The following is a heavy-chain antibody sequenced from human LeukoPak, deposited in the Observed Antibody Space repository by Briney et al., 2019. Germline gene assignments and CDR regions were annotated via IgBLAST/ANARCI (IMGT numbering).Heavy chain of an antibody. CDR1: GGSFSGYY. Sequence: PSETLSLTCAVYGGSFSGYYWSWIRQPPGKGLEGIGEINHSGSTNYNPSLKSRVTISVDTSKNQFSLKLSSVTAADTAVYYCARWSSNYYDSSGRRFDPWGQGTLVTVSS. CDR3: ARWSSNYYDSSGRRFDP. CDR2: INHSGST. D-gene: IGHD3-22*01. V-gene: IGHV4-34*01. J-gene: IGHJ5*02.